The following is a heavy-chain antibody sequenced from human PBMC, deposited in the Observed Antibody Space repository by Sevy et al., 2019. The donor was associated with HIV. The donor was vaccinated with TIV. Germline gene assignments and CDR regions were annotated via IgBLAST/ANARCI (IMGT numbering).Heavy chain of an antibody. D-gene: IGHD2-2*01. CDR1: GGSFSGYY. J-gene: IGHJ5*01. V-gene: IGHV4-34*01. Sequence: SETLSLTCAVYGGSFSGYYWNWIRQSPGKGLEWIGEINHSGSTQYNPSLKSRVTISVDTSKNQFSLRLNSVTAADRAVYYCARAPPVVVVPGAPSWFEPWGQGTLVTVSS. CDR2: INHSGST. CDR3: ARAPPVVVVPGAPSWFEP.